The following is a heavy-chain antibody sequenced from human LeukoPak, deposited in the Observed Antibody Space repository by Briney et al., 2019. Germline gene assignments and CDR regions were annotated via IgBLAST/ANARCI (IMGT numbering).Heavy chain of an antibody. D-gene: IGHD6-13*01. CDR1: GGSISSYY. CDR2: TYYSGST. CDR3: ARYSIAAAGREYYFDY. J-gene: IGHJ4*02. V-gene: IGHV4-59*01. Sequence: TSETLSLTCTVSGGSISSYYWSWIRQPPGKGLEWIGYTYYSGSTNYNPSLKSRVTISVDTSKNQFSLKLSSVTAADTAVYYCARYSIAAAGREYYFDYWGQGTLVTVSS.